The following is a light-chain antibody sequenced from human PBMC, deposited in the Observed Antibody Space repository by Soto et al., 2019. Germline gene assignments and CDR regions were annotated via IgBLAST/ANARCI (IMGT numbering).Light chain of an antibody. CDR2: GAS. Sequence: EIVLTQSPGTLSLSPGERATLSCRASQSVSSSYLAWYQHKPGQPPRLLIYGASSRATGIPDRFSGSGSGPDFVLPISRPEREDFTEYHCRQYGSSRHTFGQGT. V-gene: IGKV3-20*01. J-gene: IGKJ2*01. CDR3: RQYGSSRHT. CDR1: QSVSSSY.